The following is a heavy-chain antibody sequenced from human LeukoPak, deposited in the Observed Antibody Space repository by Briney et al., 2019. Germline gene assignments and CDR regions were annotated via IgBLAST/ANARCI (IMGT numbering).Heavy chain of an antibody. V-gene: IGHV4-34*01. J-gene: IGHJ3*02. CDR1: GGSFXGYX. CDR3: ARGGDPRYCSSTSCFFYAFDI. Sequence: GGSFXGYXXSWIRQPXGKGXXXXXEIXXXGXTNYNPSLKSRVTISVDTSKNQFSLKLSSVTTADTAVYYCARGGDPRYCSSTSCFFYAFDIWGQGTMVTVSS. D-gene: IGHD2-2*01. CDR2: IXXXGXT.